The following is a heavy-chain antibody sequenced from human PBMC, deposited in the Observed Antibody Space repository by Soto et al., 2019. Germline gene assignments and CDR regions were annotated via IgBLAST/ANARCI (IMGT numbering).Heavy chain of an antibody. CDR3: ARAPGDYFDY. Sequence: PSETLSLTCTVSGGSISGGGYYWSWIRQHPGKGLEWIGYIFYSGSTYYNPSLKSRVTISVDTSKNQFSLKLSSVTAADTAVYYCARAPGDYFDYWGQGTLVTVS. J-gene: IGHJ4*02. V-gene: IGHV4-31*03. CDR1: GGSISGGGYY. CDR2: IFYSGST.